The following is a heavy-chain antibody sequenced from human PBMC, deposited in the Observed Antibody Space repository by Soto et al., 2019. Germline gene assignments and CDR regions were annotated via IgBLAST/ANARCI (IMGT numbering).Heavy chain of an antibody. CDR3: AKDRVIQLLPIWPDS. CDR1: GFSFSNYG. CDR2: VSSDGNNK. Sequence: PGGSLRLSCAASGFSFSNYGMHWVRQAPGKGLEWVAFVSSDGNNKYYADSVKGRFTISRDNSKKTLYLQVDSLRVDDTAVYYCAKDRVIQLLPIWPDSWGQGTLVTVSS. J-gene: IGHJ5*01. D-gene: IGHD2-2*01. V-gene: IGHV3-30*18.